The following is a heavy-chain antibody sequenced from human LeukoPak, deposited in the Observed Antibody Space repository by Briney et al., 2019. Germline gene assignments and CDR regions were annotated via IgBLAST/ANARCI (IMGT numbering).Heavy chain of an antibody. Sequence: GGSLRLSCAASGFTFSSYCMHWVRQVPGKGLVWVSRINTDGSRTTYADSVKGRFTLSRDNAKNTLYLQMNSLRADDTAVYYCAGYDLWSSYSSYDPFDIWGQGTMVTVSS. CDR1: GFTFSSYC. V-gene: IGHV3-74*01. J-gene: IGHJ3*02. CDR3: AGYDLWSSYSSYDPFDI. CDR2: INTDGSRT. D-gene: IGHD3-3*01.